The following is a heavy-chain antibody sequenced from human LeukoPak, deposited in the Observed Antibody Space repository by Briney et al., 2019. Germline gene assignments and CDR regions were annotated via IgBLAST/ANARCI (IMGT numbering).Heavy chain of an antibody. J-gene: IGHJ4*02. Sequence: SETLSLTCAVYGGSFSGYYWSWIRQPPGKGLEWIGEINHSGSTNYNPSLKSRVTISVDTSKNQFSLKLSSVTAADTAVYYCAREAQLRHWGQGTLVTVSS. CDR1: GGSFSGYY. V-gene: IGHV4-34*01. CDR2: INHSGST. CDR3: AREAQLRH. D-gene: IGHD3-10*01.